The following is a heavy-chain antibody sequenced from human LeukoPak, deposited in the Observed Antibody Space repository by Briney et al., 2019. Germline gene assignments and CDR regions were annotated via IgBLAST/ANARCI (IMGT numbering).Heavy chain of an antibody. J-gene: IGHJ1*01. D-gene: IGHD1-14*01. CDR3: VKGIDRTKTPAWGCYFHR. Sequence: GGSLRLSCAASGFNFDDYAMHWVRQAPGKGLEWVSGIGYRTGVIDHADSVKGRFTISRDNAKNSLYLQMNSLRPEDTAFYYCVKGIDRTKTPAWGCYFHRWGQGTLVTFSS. V-gene: IGHV3-9*01. CDR1: GFNFDDYA. CDR2: IGYRTGVI.